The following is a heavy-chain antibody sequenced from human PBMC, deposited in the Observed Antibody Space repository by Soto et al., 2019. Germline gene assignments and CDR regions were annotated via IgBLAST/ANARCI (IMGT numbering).Heavy chain of an antibody. CDR2: ITYNGDT. D-gene: IGHD3-22*01. CDR3: ARAVVTNYGGFDY. CDR1: GYTFTSHG. J-gene: IGHJ4*02. V-gene: IGHV1-18*01. Sequence: QVQLVQSGAEVKKPGASVKVSCKTSGYTFTSHGISWVRQAPGQGLEWMGWITYNGDTNYAQKVQGRVTMTTDTSTSTAYMELRSLRSDDTAVYYCARAVVTNYGGFDYWGQGTLVTVSS.